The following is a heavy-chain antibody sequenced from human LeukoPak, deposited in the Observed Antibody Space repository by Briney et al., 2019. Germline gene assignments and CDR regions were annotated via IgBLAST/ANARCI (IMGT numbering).Heavy chain of an antibody. V-gene: IGHV3-11*01. D-gene: IGHD6-13*01. CDR2: ISSSGGII. CDR1: GFTFSDYY. CDR3: ARGLGIAAARDY. Sequence: GGSLRLSCAASGFTFSDYYMSWIRQAPGKGLEWVSYISSSGGIIYYADSVKGRFTISRDNGKNSLYLQMNSLRAEDTVVYYCARGLGIAAARDYWGQGTLVTVSS. J-gene: IGHJ4*02.